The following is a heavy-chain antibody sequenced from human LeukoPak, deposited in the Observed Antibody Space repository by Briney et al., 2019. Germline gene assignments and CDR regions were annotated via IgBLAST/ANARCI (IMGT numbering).Heavy chain of an antibody. D-gene: IGHD6-6*01. J-gene: IGHJ4*02. CDR2: IIPIFGTA. Sequence: SVKVSYKASGGTFSSYAISWVRQAPGQGLEWMGGIIPIFGTANYAQKFQGRVTITADESASTAYMELSSLRSEDTAVYYCARLPSQLVHVDYWGQGTLVIVSS. CDR3: ARLPSQLVHVDY. CDR1: GGTFSSYA. V-gene: IGHV1-69*13.